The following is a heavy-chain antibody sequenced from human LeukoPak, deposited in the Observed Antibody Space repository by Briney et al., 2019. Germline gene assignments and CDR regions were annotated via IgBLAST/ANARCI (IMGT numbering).Heavy chain of an antibody. CDR1: GFTFGDYA. J-gene: IGHJ4*02. CDR2: ISSKAYGGTT. D-gene: IGHD2-2*01. V-gene: IGHV3-49*04. Sequence: GGSLRLSCTASGFTFGDYAMSWVRQAPGKGLEWVGFISSKAYGGTTEYAASVKGRFTISRDDSKSTAYLQMNSLKTEDTAVYYCTRVDNLPARQGYGAQGPLVTVPS. CDR3: TRVDNLPARQGY.